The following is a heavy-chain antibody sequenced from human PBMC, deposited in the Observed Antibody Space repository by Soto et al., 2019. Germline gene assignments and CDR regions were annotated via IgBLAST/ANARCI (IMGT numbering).Heavy chain of an antibody. V-gene: IGHV4-31*03. CDR1: GGSISSGGYY. Sequence: SETLSLTCTVSGGSISSGGYYWSWIRQHPGKGLEWIGYIYYSGSTYYNPSLKSRVTISVDTSKNQFSLKLSSVTAADTAVYYCGRYSYGPGGRWFDPWGQGTLVTVSS. J-gene: IGHJ5*02. D-gene: IGHD5-18*01. CDR2: IYYSGST. CDR3: GRYSYGPGGRWFDP.